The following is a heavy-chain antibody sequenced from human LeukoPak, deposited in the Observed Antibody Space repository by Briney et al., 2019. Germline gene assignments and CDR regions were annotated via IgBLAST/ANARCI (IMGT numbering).Heavy chain of an antibody. CDR2: IYYTGDT. V-gene: IGHV4-59*08. D-gene: IGHD2-8*01. CDR1: GGSITSNY. CDR3: ATPSSYCTTTDCHKVAIDY. Sequence: SETLSLTCTVSGGSITSNYWSWIRQPPGKGLEYIGYIYYTGDTNYYPSLKSRVTISMDTSKNQFSLKLSSVTAADTAVYYCATPSSYCTTTDCHKVAIDYWGQGTLVIVSS. J-gene: IGHJ4*02.